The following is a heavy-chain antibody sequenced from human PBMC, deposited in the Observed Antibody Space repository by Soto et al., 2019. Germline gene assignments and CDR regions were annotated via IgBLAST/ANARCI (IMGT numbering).Heavy chain of an antibody. CDR3: ATAAGLHPVSPLDY. J-gene: IGHJ4*02. CDR2: VIPVFGTS. D-gene: IGHD5-12*01. V-gene: IGHV1-69*01. Sequence: QVQLVQSGAEVKKSGSSVKVSCKASGGIFRSYAISWVQQAPGQGLDWMGGVIPVFGTSQYAQKFQGRVTITADESTSTAYMELTSLTSDDTAIYYCATAAGLHPVSPLDYWGQGTLVTVSS. CDR1: GGIFRSYA.